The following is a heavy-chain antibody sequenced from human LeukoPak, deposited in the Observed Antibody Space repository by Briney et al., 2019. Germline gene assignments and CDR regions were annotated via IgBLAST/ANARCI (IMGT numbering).Heavy chain of an antibody. CDR3: ARHAPHSDILTGYYPYYFDY. V-gene: IGHV4-59*08. D-gene: IGHD3-9*01. CDR2: IYYSGST. CDR1: GGSISSYY. J-gene: IGHJ4*02. Sequence: SETLSLTCTVSGGSISSYYWSWIRQPAGKGLEWIGYIYYSGSTNYNPSLKSRVTISVDTSKNQVSLKLGSVTAADTAVYYCARHAPHSDILTGYYPYYFDYWGQGTLVTVSS.